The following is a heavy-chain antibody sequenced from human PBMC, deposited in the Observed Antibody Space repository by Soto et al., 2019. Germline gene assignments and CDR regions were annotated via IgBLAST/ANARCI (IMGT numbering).Heavy chain of an antibody. CDR1: GYTLTELS. V-gene: IGHV1-24*01. D-gene: IGHD3-3*01. Sequence: ASVKVSCKVSGYTLTELSMHWVRQAPGKGLEWMGGFDPEDGETIYAQKFQGRVTMTEDTSTDTAYMELSSLRSEDTAVYYCATVRPITIFSPRLPATNYFDYWGQGTLVTVSS. J-gene: IGHJ4*02. CDR2: FDPEDGET. CDR3: ATVRPITIFSPRLPATNYFDY.